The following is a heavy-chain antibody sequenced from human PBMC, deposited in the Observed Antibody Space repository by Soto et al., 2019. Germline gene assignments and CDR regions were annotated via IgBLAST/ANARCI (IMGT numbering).Heavy chain of an antibody. Sequence: QVQLVQSGAEVKKPGSSVKVSCKASGGTFSSYTISWVRQAPGQGLEWMGRIIPILGIANYAQKFQGRVTITVNKSTSTANMEVSSLRSEDTAVYYCARDFSAIAARPYPKSYYDMDVWGKGTTVTVSS. CDR1: GGTFSSYT. J-gene: IGHJ6*03. D-gene: IGHD6-6*01. V-gene: IGHV1-69*08. CDR3: ARDFSAIAARPYPKSYYDMDV. CDR2: IIPILGIA.